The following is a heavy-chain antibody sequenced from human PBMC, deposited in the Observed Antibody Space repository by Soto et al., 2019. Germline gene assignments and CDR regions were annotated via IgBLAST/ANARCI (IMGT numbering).Heavy chain of an antibody. CDR3: ARDMGHYYYAMDV. J-gene: IGHJ6*02. Sequence: QAQLVESGGTLVKPGGSLRLSCAASGFTFSGYYMRWIRQVPGKGLEWVSYISSSSTHTKYADSVKGRFTISRDNAKNSLYLQMNSLRAEDTAVYFCARDMGHYYYAMDVWGQGTTVTVSS. V-gene: IGHV3-11*06. D-gene: IGHD3-10*01. CDR2: ISSSSTHT. CDR1: GFTFSGYY.